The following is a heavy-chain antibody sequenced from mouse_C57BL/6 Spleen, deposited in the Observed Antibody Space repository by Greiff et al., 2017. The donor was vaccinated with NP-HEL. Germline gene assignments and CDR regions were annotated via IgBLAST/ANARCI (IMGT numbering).Heavy chain of an antibody. V-gene: IGHV5-17*01. D-gene: IGHD2-4*01. Sequence: EVKLVESGGGLVKPGGSLKLSCAASGFTFSDYGMHWVRQAPEKGLEWVAYISSGSSTIYYADTVKGRFTISRDNAKNTLFLQMTSLRSEDTAMYYCARRLYDYDWFAYWGQGTLVTVSA. CDR1: GFTFSDYG. J-gene: IGHJ3*01. CDR3: ARRLYDYDWFAY. CDR2: ISSGSSTI.